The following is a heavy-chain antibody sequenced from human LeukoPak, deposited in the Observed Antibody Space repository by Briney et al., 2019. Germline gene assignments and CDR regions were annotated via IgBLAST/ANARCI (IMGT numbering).Heavy chain of an antibody. V-gene: IGHV4-30-2*01. CDR3: ARVSASGGSWGNFDY. J-gene: IGHJ4*02. CDR2: IYHSGST. CDR1: GGSISSGGYS. Sequence: SQTLSLTCAVSGGSISSGGYSWSWIRQPPGKGLEWIGYIYHSGSTYYNPSLKSRITISVDRSKNQFSLKLSSVTAADTAVYYCARVSASGGSWGNFDYWGQGTLVTVSS. D-gene: IGHD2-15*01.